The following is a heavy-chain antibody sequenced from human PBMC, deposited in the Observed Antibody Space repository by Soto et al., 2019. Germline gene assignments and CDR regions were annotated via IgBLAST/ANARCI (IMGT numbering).Heavy chain of an antibody. CDR3: ARDTAMVVSSYCFDD. J-gene: IGHJ4*02. CDR1: GGSVSSGCYY. D-gene: IGHD5-18*01. V-gene: IGHV4-61*01. Sequence: KSSETLSLTCTVSGGSVSSGCYYWSWIRQPPGRGLEWIGYICSSGSTNYNPSLKSRVTISVDTSKNQFFLELSSVTPADTGVYYCARDTAMVVSSYCFDDRGEGALVTICS. CDR2: ICSSGST.